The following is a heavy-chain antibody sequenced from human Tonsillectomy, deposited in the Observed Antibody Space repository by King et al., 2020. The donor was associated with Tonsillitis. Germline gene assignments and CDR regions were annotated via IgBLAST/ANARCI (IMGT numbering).Heavy chain of an antibody. CDR2: ISYDGSNK. CDR1: GFTFSSYG. J-gene: IGHJ6*02. V-gene: IGHV3-30*18. D-gene: IGHD6-13*01. CDR3: AKVGSYSSSWHEGSGVVYSYYYYAMDV. Sequence: VQLVESGGGVVQPGRSLRLSCAASGFTFSSYGMHWVRQAPGKGLEWVAVISYDGSNKYYADSVKGRFTISRDNSKNTLYLQMNSLRAEDTAVYYCAKVGSYSSSWHEGSGVVYSYYYYAMDVWGQGTTVTVSS.